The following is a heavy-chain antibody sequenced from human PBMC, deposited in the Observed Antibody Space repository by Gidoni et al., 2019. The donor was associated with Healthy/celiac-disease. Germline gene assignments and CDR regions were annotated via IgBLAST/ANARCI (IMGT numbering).Heavy chain of an antibody. CDR2: IYYSGST. CDR3: ARLTPYYDFWSGYSLGGYFDY. V-gene: IGHV4-39*01. J-gene: IGHJ4*02. D-gene: IGHD3-3*01. CDR1: GGSISSSSYY. Sequence: QLQLQESGPGLVKPSETLSLTCTVSGGSISSSSYYWGWIRQPPGKGLEWIGSIYYSGSTYYNPSLKSRVTISVDTSKNQFSLKLSSVTAADTAVYYCARLTPYYDFWSGYSLGGYFDYWGQGTLVTVSS.